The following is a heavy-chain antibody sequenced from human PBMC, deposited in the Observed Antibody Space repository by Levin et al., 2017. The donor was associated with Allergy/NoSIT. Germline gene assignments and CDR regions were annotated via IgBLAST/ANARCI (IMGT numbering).Heavy chain of an antibody. CDR1: GGSFSGYY. Sequence: SETLSLTCAVYGGSFSGYYWSWIRQPPGKGLEWIGEINHSGSTNYNPSLKSRVTISVDTSKNQFSLKLSSVTAADTAVYYCARQHGSYVVDYWGQGTLVTVSS. D-gene: IGHD5-18*01. CDR2: INHSGST. CDR3: ARQHGSYVVDY. J-gene: IGHJ4*02. V-gene: IGHV4-34*01.